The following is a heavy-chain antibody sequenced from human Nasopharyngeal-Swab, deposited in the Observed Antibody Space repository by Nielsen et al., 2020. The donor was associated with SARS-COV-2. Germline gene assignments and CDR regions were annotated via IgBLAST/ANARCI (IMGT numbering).Heavy chain of an antibody. D-gene: IGHD6-13*01. J-gene: IGHJ5*02. CDR2: INPNSGGT. CDR3: AREDSSSWYSLLNWFDP. Sequence: ASVKVPCKASGYTFTGYYMHWVRQAPGQGLEWMGRINPNSGGTNYAQKFQGRVTMTRDTSISTAYMELSRLRSDDTAVYYCAREDSSSWYSLLNWFDPWGQGTLVTVSS. CDR1: GYTFTGYY. V-gene: IGHV1-2*06.